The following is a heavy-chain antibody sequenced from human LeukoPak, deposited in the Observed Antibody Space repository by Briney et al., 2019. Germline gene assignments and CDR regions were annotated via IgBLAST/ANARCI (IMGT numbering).Heavy chain of an antibody. J-gene: IGHJ4*02. CDR3: ARPVLRVAARLTPFDY. Sequence: GGSLRLSCAASGFTFSSYGMHWVRQAPGKGLEWVAVIWYDGSNKYYADSVKGRFTISRDNSKNTLYLQMNSLRAEDTAVYYCARPVLRVAARLTPFDYWGQGTLVTVSS. V-gene: IGHV3-33*01. CDR2: IWYDGSNK. D-gene: IGHD6-6*01. CDR1: GFTFSSYG.